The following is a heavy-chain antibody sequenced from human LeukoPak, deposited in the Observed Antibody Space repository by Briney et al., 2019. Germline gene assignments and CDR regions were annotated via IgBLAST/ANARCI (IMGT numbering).Heavy chain of an antibody. CDR1: GASIGSSRYY. D-gene: IGHD5-24*01. CDR2: IHYTGST. Sequence: SETLSLTCSVSGASIGSSRYYWGWIRQPPGKGLEWIGSIHYTGSTYYNPSLKSRVTISVDTSKNQFSLKLSSVTAADTAVYYCARGGQEGYNYPYFDSWDQGTLVTVSS. V-gene: IGHV4-39*01. J-gene: IGHJ4*02. CDR3: ARGGQEGYNYPYFDS.